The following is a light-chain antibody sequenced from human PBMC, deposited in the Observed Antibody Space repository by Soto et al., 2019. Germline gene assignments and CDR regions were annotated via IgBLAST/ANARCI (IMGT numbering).Light chain of an antibody. Sequence: QSALTQPASVSGSPGQSITISCTGTSSDVGAYNSVSWYQQHPGKTPKLMIYDVSNQPSGVSNRFSGSKSVNTASLTISGLQAEDEADYFCSSYTSISTVVFGGGTKLTVL. J-gene: IGLJ2*01. CDR2: DVS. CDR3: SSYTSISTVV. CDR1: SSDVGAYNS. V-gene: IGLV2-14*03.